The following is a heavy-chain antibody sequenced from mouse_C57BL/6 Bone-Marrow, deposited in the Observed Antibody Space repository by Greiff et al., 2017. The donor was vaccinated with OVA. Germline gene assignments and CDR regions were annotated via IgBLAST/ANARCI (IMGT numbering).Heavy chain of an antibody. CDR1: GFTFTDYY. V-gene: IGHV7-3*01. CDR2: IRNKANGYTT. CDR3: ARWGLLRGFAY. Sequence: EVMLVESGGGLVQPGGSLSLSCAASGFTFTDYYMSWVRQPPGKALEWLGFIRNKANGYTTEYSASVKGRFTISRDNSQSILYLQMNALRAEDSATYYCARWGLLRGFAYWGQGTLVTVSA. J-gene: IGHJ3*01. D-gene: IGHD1-1*01.